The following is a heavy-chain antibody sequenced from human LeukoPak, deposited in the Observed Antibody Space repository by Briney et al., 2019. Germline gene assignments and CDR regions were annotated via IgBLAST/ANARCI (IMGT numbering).Heavy chain of an antibody. Sequence: SGGSLRLPCAASGFTFSDYYMSWIRQAPGKGLEWVSYISSSGSTIYYADSVKGRFTISRDNAKNSLYLQMSSLRAEDTAVYYCARDQGYYLYYFDYWGQGTLVTVSS. CDR3: ARDQGYYLYYFDY. CDR2: ISSSGSTI. V-gene: IGHV3-11*01. D-gene: IGHD1-26*01. CDR1: GFTFSDYY. J-gene: IGHJ4*02.